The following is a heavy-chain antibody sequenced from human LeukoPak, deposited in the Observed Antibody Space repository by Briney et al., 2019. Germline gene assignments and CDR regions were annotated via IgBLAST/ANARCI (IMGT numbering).Heavy chain of an antibody. CDR3: AKDRGSSSGWFP. J-gene: IGHJ5*02. Sequence: GASLRLSCAASGFTFSSYAMSWVRQAPGKGLEWVSAISGSGGTTYYADSVKGRFTISRDNSKNTLYLQMNGLRAEDTAVYYCAKDRGSSSGWFPWGQGTLVTVSS. V-gene: IGHV3-23*01. CDR1: GFTFSSYA. CDR2: ISGSGGTT. D-gene: IGHD6-19*01.